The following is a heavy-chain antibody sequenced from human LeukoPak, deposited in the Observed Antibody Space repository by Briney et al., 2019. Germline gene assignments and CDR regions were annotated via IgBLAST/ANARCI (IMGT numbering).Heavy chain of an antibody. J-gene: IGHJ4*02. CDR3: AEGAKSGLHY. CDR2: ISAYNGNT. V-gene: IGHV1-18*01. CDR1: GYDFISYG. Sequence: ASVKVSCKASGYDFISYGFTWVRQAPGRGLEWMGWISAYNGNTNYAPSLQARVSMTTDASASTVSIEVRSLTPDATAVYYCAEGAKSGLHYWGQGTLVTVSS. D-gene: IGHD6-25*01.